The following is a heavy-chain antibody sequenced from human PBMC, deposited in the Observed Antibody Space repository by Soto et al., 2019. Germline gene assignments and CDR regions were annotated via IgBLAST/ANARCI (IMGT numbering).Heavy chain of an antibody. CDR1: GFTFDDYA. V-gene: IGHV3-9*01. CDR2: ISWNSGSI. D-gene: IGHD6-19*01. Sequence: GGSLRLSCAASGFTFDDYAMHWVRQAPGKGLEWVSGISWNSGSIGYADSVKGRFTISRDNAKNSLYLQMNSLRAEDTALYYCAKDRSFSGWYYFDYWGQGTLVTVSS. CDR3: AKDRSFSGWYYFDY. J-gene: IGHJ4*02.